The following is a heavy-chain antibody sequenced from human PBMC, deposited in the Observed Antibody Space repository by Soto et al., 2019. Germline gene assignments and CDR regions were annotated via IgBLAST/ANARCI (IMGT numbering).Heavy chain of an antibody. J-gene: IGHJ3*02. D-gene: IGHD3-9*01. V-gene: IGHV4-31*03. CDR2: IYYSGST. Sequence: PSETLSLTCSVSGGSISSGGYYWSWIRQHPGKGLEWIGYIYYSGSTYYNPSLKSRVSISVDTSKNQFSLRLTSVTAADTAVYYCARVHEYISDILIWRDGFDTWGQGTMVTVSS. CDR1: GGSISSGGYY. CDR3: ARVHEYISDILIWRDGFDT.